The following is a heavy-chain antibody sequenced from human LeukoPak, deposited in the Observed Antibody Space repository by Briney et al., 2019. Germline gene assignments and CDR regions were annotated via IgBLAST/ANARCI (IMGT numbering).Heavy chain of an antibody. V-gene: IGHV4-34*01. D-gene: IGHD1-26*01. CDR2: INHSGST. Sequence: PSETLSLTCAVYGGSFSGYYWSWIRQPPGKGLEWIGEINHSGSTNYNPSLKSRVTISVDTSKNQFSLRLSSVTAADTAVYYCARDRATLGWFDFWGQGILVTVSS. CDR1: GGSFSGYY. CDR3: ARDRATLGWFDF. J-gene: IGHJ5*01.